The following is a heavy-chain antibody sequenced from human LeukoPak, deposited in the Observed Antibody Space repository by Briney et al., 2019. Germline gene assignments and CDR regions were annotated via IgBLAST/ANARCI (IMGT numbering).Heavy chain of an antibody. CDR3: ARGGDIVVVPAALKDGWFDP. D-gene: IGHD2-2*01. V-gene: IGHV4-30-2*01. CDR1: GGSISSGGYS. J-gene: IGHJ5*02. Sequence: SETLSLTCAVSGGSISSGGYSWSWIRQPPGKSLEWIGYIYHSGSTYYNPSLKSRVTISVDRSKNQFSLKLSSVTAADTAVYYCARGGDIVVVPAALKDGWFDPWGQGTLVTVSS. CDR2: IYHSGST.